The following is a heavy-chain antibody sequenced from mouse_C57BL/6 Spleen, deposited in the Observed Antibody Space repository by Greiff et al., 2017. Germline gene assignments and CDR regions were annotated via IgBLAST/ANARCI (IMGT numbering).Heavy chain of an antibody. V-gene: IGHV1-62-2*01. D-gene: IGHD1-1*01. J-gene: IGHJ4*01. CDR1: GYTFTEYT. CDR3: ARHAAEFSTTVVASRYAFDY. CDR2: FYPGSGSI. Sequence: QVQLQQSGAELVKPGASVKLSCKASGYTFTEYTIHWVKQRSGQGLEWIGWFYPGSGSIKYNEKFKDKATLTADKSSSTAYMELSRLTSEDSAVXFCARHAAEFSTTVVASRYAFDYWGQGTSVTVSS.